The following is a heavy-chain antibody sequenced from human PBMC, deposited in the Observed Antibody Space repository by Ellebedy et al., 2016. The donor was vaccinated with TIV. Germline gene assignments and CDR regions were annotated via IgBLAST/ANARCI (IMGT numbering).Heavy chain of an antibody. V-gene: IGHV3-74*01. CDR3: ARDGDDFNFDY. Sequence: PGGSLRPSCAASGFTFSSRWMHWVRQAPGKGLVWVSRIKGDGTNTIYADSVKGRFTISRDNAKNTMYLQMNRLRAEDTAMYYCARDGDDFNFDYWGQGTLVTVSS. CDR1: GFTFSSRW. CDR2: IKGDGTNT. D-gene: IGHD5-24*01. J-gene: IGHJ4*02.